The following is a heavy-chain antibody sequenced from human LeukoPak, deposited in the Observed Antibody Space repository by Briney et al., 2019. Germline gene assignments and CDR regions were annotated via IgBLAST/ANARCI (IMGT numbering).Heavy chain of an antibody. Sequence: SETLSLTCTVSDGSISSYYWSWIRQSPGKGLEWIGYIYYSGSTNYNPSLKSRVTILVDTSKNQFSLKVSSVTAADTAVYYCARRCPSSGWCFDYWGQGTLVTVSS. CDR1: DGSISSYY. CDR2: IYYSGST. D-gene: IGHD6-19*01. J-gene: IGHJ4*02. CDR3: ARRCPSSGWCFDY. V-gene: IGHV4-59*08.